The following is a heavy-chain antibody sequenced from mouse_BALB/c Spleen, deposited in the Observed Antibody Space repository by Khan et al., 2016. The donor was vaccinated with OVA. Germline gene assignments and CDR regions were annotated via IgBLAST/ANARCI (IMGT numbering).Heavy chain of an antibody. Sequence: QIQLVQSGPELKKPGETVKISCKASGYTFTNYGMNWVQQSPGKALKWMGWINTYTGEPTYADDFKGRFAFSLETSASTAYLQINNLKNEDTATYFCARPPYCSYTLDYWGQGTSVTVSS. CDR3: ARPPYCSYTLDY. V-gene: IGHV9-3-1*01. CDR1: GYTFTNYG. CDR2: INTYTGEP. J-gene: IGHJ4*01.